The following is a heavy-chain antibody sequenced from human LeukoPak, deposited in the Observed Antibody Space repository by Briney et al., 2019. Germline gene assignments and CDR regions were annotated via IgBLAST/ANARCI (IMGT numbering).Heavy chain of an antibody. CDR2: IYTGGRT. D-gene: IGHD3-9*01. J-gene: IGHJ2*01. Sequence: GGSLRLSCAASGFTVSSTYMTWVRQAPGKGLEWVSVIYTGGRTDYAESVRGRFTISRDNSKNMLYLQLNSLRAEDRALYYCARDLAGVTGPHWYSDLWGRGTLVSVSS. CDR3: ARDLAGVTGPHWYSDL. V-gene: IGHV3-66*01. CDR1: GFTVSSTY.